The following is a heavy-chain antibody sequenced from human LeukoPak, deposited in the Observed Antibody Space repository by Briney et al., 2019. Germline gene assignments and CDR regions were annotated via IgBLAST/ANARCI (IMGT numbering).Heavy chain of an antibody. Sequence: EASVKVSCKASGYTFTGYYMHWVRQAPGQGLEWMGRINPNSGGTNYAQKFQGRVTMTRDTSISTAYMELSRLRSDDTAVYYCARDLDYYDSSGYYYDAFDIWGQGTMVTVSS. J-gene: IGHJ3*02. CDR1: GYTFTGYY. CDR2: INPNSGGT. V-gene: IGHV1-2*06. CDR3: ARDLDYYDSSGYYYDAFDI. D-gene: IGHD3-22*01.